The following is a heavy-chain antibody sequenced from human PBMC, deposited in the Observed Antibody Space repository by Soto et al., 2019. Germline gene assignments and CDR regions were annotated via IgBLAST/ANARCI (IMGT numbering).Heavy chain of an antibody. CDR3: ASRDRGDGYNYVFDY. CDR1: GGSISSSSYY. Sequence: PSETLSLTCTASGGSISSSSYYWGWIRQPPGKGLEWIGSIYYSGSTYYNPSLKSRVTISVDTSKNQFSLKLSSVTAADTAVYYCASRDRGDGYNYVFDYWGQGTLVTVSS. CDR2: IYYSGST. D-gene: IGHD5-12*01. J-gene: IGHJ4*02. V-gene: IGHV4-39*01.